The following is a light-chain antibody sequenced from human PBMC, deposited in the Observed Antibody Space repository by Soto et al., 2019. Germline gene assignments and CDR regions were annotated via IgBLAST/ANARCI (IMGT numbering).Light chain of an antibody. CDR2: EVS. V-gene: IGLV2-23*02. J-gene: IGLJ1*01. Sequence: QSVLTQPASVSGSPLQSITISCTGTSSDVGSYNLVSWYQQHPGKAPKLMIYEVSKRPSGVSNRFSGSKSGNTASLTISGLQAEDEADYYCCSYAGSSTLPYVFGTGTKVTVL. CDR1: SSDVGSYNL. CDR3: CSYAGSSTLPYV.